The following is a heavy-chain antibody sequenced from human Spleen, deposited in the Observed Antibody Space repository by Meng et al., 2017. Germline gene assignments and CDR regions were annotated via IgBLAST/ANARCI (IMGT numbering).Heavy chain of an antibody. CDR2: MNPNSGNT. Sequence: QVPLVQPGAWVNTPGSSVKVACNASGYTFNSYDINWVRQATGQGLEGMGWMNPNSGNTGYDQKFQGRVTMTRNTSISTAYMALSSLKSEDTAVYYCASFAATGGEEYFQHWGQGTLVTVSS. CDR1: GYTFNSYD. CDR3: ASFAATGGEEYFQH. V-gene: IGHV1-8*01. J-gene: IGHJ1*01. D-gene: IGHD1-14*01.